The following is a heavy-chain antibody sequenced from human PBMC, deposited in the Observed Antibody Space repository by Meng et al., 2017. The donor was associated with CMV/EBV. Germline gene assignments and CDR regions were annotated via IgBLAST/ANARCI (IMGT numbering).Heavy chain of an antibody. V-gene: IGHV1-8*02. CDR1: GYTFTGYY. CDR3: ARRRAAAISNWFDP. CDR2: MNPNSGNT. J-gene: IGHJ5*02. D-gene: IGHD2-2*02. Sequence: ASVKVSCKASGYTFTGYYMHWVRQAPGQGLEWMGWMNPNSGNTGYAQKFQGRVTMTRNTSISTAYMELSSLRSEDTAVYYCARRRAAAISNWFDPWGQGTLVTVSS.